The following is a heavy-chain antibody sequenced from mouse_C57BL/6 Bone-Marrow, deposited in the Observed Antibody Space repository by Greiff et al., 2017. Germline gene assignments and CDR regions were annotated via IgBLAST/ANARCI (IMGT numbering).Heavy chain of an antibody. J-gene: IGHJ2*01. Sequence: VQLQQSGAELARPGASVKLSCKASGYTFTSYGISWVKQRTGQGLEGIGEIYPRSGNTYYNEKFKGKATLTADKSSSTAYMELRSLTSEVSAVYFCARGGGGIFDYWGQGTTLTVSS. V-gene: IGHV1-81*01. CDR2: IYPRSGNT. D-gene: IGHD1-1*02. CDR1: GYTFTSYG. CDR3: ARGGGGIFDY.